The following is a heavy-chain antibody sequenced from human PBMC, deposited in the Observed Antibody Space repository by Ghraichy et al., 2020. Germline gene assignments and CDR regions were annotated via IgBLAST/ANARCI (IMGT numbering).Heavy chain of an antibody. CDR1: GGSFSSYY. J-gene: IGHJ4*02. V-gene: IGHV4-4*07. Sequence: SQTLSLTCTVSGGSFSSYYWSWIRQPAGKGLEWIGRIYPSGTPNYNPSLRSRLTMSVDTSKNQFSLNVRSVTAADTAVYYCARGAASASHYFDYWDQGTLVTVSS. CDR3: ARGAASASHYFDY. CDR2: IYPSGTP. D-gene: IGHD1-26*01.